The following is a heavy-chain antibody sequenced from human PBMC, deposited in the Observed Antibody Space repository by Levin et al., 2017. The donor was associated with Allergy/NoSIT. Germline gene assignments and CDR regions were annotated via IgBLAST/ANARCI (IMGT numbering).Heavy chain of an antibody. D-gene: IGHD2-21*02. CDR2: IRPDRNET. V-gene: IGHV3-7*01. Sequence: GESLKISCAASGFTLNSYWMGWVRQAPGKGLEWVADIRPDRNETPYVDSVKGRFIISRDNAKNSVLLQMHSLRPEDTALYYCARWGVTAGLDYWGQGALVTVSS. J-gene: IGHJ4*02. CDR3: ARWGVTAGLDY. CDR1: GFTLNSYW.